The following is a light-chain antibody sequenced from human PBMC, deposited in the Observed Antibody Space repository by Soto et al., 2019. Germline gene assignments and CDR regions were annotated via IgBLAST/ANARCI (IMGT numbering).Light chain of an antibody. J-gene: IGKJ1*01. CDR2: GAS. V-gene: IGKV3-15*01. CDR3: QQYNNWPWT. CDR1: QSISDT. Sequence: EIVMTQSPVTLSVSPVGRATLSCRASQSISDTLAWYQQKPGQAPRLLIQGASTRAPGFPARVSGSGSGTDFTLTISSLQSEDFAVYYCQQYNNWPWTFGQGTKVDIK.